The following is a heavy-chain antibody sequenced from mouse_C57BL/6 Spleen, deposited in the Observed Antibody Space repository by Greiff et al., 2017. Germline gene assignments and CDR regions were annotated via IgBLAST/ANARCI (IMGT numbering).Heavy chain of an antibody. Sequence: VQLQQSGPGLVKPSQSLSLTCSVTGYSITSGYYWNWIRQFPGNKLEWMGYISYDGSNNYNPSLKNRISITRDTSKNQFFLKLNSVTTEDTATYYCARTDYYGSSYWFAYWGQGTLVTVSA. CDR3: ARTDYYGSSYWFAY. V-gene: IGHV3-6*01. CDR2: ISYDGSN. CDR1: GYSITSGYY. D-gene: IGHD1-1*01. J-gene: IGHJ3*01.